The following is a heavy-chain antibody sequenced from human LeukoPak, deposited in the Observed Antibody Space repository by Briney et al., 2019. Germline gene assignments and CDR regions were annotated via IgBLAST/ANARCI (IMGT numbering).Heavy chain of an antibody. CDR2: IRGKTDGGTT. CDR3: TTEMDTAIYY. V-gene: IGHV3-15*07. Sequence: PGGSLRLSCVASGFTFSTSWMNWVRQAPGKGLEWVGRIRGKTDGGTTDYAAPVKGRFTISRDDSKNTLYLQMNSLRTEDTAVYYCTTEMDTAIYYWGQGTLVTVSS. J-gene: IGHJ4*02. D-gene: IGHD5-18*01. CDR1: GFTFSTSW.